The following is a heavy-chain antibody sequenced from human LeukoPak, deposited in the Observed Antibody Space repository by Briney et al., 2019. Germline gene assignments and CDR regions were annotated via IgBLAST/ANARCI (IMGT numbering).Heavy chain of an antibody. V-gene: IGHV6-1*01. CDR1: GDSVSSNSAA. J-gene: IGHJ5*02. CDR3: ARTVGFCSGGSCYSFPWFDP. CDR2: TYYRFDYYA. D-gene: IGHD2-15*01. Sequence: SQTLSLTCAISGDSVSSNSAAWNWIRQSPSRGLEWLGRTYYRFDYYADYALSVKSRITINPDTSKNQFSLQLDSVTPEDTAVYYCARTVGFCSGGSCYSFPWFDPWGQGTLVIVSS.